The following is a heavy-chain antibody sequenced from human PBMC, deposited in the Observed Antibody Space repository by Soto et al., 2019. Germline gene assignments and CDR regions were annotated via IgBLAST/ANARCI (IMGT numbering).Heavy chain of an antibody. Sequence: SETLSLTCAVSGVSTSGFYWSWIRRPPGKGLEWIGYIYYSGSTNYNPSLKSRVTISVDTSKNQFSLKLSSVTAADTAVYYCARLMYSSGKFDPWGQGTLVTVS. CDR2: IYYSGST. D-gene: IGHD6-19*01. CDR3: ARLMYSSGKFDP. CDR1: GVSTSGFY. J-gene: IGHJ5*02. V-gene: IGHV4-59*08.